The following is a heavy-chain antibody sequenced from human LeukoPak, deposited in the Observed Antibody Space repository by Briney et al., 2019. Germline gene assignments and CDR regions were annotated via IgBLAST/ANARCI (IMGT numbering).Heavy chain of an antibody. Sequence: GGSLRLSCAGSGFTFSSYSMNWVRQAPGKGLEWVSSISSSSSYIYYADSVKGRFTISRDNAKNSLYLQMNSLRAEDTAVYYCAREGYYDILTGYYDYWGQGTLVTVSS. J-gene: IGHJ4*02. CDR3: AREGYYDILTGYYDY. D-gene: IGHD3-9*01. V-gene: IGHV3-21*01. CDR1: GFTFSSYS. CDR2: ISSSSSYI.